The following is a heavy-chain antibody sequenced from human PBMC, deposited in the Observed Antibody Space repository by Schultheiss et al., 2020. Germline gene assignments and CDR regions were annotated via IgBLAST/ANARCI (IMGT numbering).Heavy chain of an antibody. V-gene: IGHV2-5*08. CDR2: IDWDDDK. D-gene: IGHD2-15*01. Sequence: SGPTLVKPTQTLTLTCTFSGFSLSTSGMRVSWIRQPPGKALEWLARIDWDDDKRYSPSLNTRLTITKDTSKNQVVLTMTNMDPVDTATYYCAQLRLHYYMDVWGKGTTVTVSS. J-gene: IGHJ6*03. CDR3: AQLRLHYYMDV. CDR1: GFSLSTSGMR.